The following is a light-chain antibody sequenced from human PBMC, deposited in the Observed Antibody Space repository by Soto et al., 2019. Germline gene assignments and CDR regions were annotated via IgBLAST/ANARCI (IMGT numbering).Light chain of an antibody. CDR1: QSISSY. Sequence: DIPMTQSPSSLSASVGDRVTITCRASQSISSYLSWHQQKPGKAPKALIYAASILQSGVPSRFSGSGSETLFTLTISSLQPEDFATYYCQQSYSIPLTFGGGTKVEI. V-gene: IGKV1-39*01. CDR3: QQSYSIPLT. CDR2: AAS. J-gene: IGKJ4*01.